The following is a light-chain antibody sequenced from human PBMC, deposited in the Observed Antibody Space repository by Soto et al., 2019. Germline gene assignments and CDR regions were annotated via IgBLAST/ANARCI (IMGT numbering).Light chain of an antibody. CDR3: QHRSNWPLT. CDR2: DAS. Sequence: EIVLTQSPATLSLSPGERATLSCRASQSVSSYLAWYQQKPGQAPRLLIYDASNRATGIPARFSGSGSGTDFTLTIISLEPEDFAVYYCQHRSNWPLTFGGGTKVEIK. V-gene: IGKV3-11*01. CDR1: QSVSSY. J-gene: IGKJ4*01.